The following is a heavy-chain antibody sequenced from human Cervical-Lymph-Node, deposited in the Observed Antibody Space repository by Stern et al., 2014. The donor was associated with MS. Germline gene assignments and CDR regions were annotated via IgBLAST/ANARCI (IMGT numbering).Heavy chain of an antibody. V-gene: IGHV3-30-3*01. D-gene: IGHD3-10*01. CDR2: VSYDGTQR. J-gene: IGHJ4*02. CDR3: ARGGRGVGLEY. Sequence: HVQLVQSGGGVVQPGRSLSLSCVASGFTFSTYAMHWVRQAPGKGLEWVAFVSYDGTQRTSTDSVKARFTISRDNSKNTLYLHMNSLRDEDTAVYFCARGGRGVGLEYWGQGALVTVSS. CDR1: GFTFSTYA.